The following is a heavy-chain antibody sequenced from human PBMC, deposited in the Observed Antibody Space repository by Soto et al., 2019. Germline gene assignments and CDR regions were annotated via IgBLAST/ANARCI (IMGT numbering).Heavy chain of an antibody. CDR3: ARDHSSSFYWFDP. CDR1: GGTFSSYA. V-gene: IGHV1-69*13. D-gene: IGHD6-13*01. Sequence: ASVKVSCKASGGTFSSYAISWVRQAPGQGLEWMGGIIPIFGTANYAQKFQGRVTITADESTSTAYMELSSLRSEDTAVYYCARDHSSSFYWFDPWGQGTLVTVSS. CDR2: IIPIFGTA. J-gene: IGHJ5*02.